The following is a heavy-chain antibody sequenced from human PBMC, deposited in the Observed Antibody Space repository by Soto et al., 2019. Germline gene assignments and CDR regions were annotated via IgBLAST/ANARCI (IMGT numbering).Heavy chain of an antibody. D-gene: IGHD3-3*01. V-gene: IGHV1-46*01. Sequence: GASVKVSCKASGYTFTSYYMHWVRQAPGQGLEWMGIINPSCGSTSYAQKFQGRVTMTRDTSTSTVYMELSSLRSEDTAVYYCARDLGYDFWSGYQYYYYGMDVWGQGTTVTVSS. CDR3: ARDLGYDFWSGYQYYYYGMDV. CDR2: INPSCGST. J-gene: IGHJ6*02. CDR1: GYTFTSYY.